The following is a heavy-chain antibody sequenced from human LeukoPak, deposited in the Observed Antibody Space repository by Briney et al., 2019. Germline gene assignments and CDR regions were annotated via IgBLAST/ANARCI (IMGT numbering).Heavy chain of an antibody. J-gene: IGHJ4*02. CDR3: ARILYSSGDHDY. CDR2: IYHSGST. V-gene: IGHV4-38-2*02. D-gene: IGHD6-19*01. CDR1: GYSISSGYY. Sequence: SETLSLTCTVSGYSISSGYYWCWIRQPPGKGLEWIGSIYHSGSTYYNPSLKSRVTISVDTSKNQFSLKLSSVTAADTAVYYCARILYSSGDHDYWGQGTLVTVSS.